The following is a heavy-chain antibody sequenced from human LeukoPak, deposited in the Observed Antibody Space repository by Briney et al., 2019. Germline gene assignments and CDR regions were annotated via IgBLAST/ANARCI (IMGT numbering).Heavy chain of an antibody. Sequence: ASVKVSCKASGGTFSSYAISWVRQAPGQGLEWMGRIIPILGIANYAQKFQGRVTITADKSTSTAYMELSSLRSEDTAVYYCARVRGPRYSSSSSDYWGQGTLVTVSS. CDR3: ARVRGPRYSSSSSDY. CDR2: IIPILGIA. CDR1: GGTFSSYA. J-gene: IGHJ4*02. D-gene: IGHD6-6*01. V-gene: IGHV1-69*04.